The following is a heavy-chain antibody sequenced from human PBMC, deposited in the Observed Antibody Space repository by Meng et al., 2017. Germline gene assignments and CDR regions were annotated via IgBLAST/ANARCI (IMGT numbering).Heavy chain of an antibody. CDR3: AKDVIVVVVAASLFDY. V-gene: IGHV3-23*01. D-gene: IGHD2-15*01. J-gene: IGHJ4*02. CDR1: GFTFSSYA. CDR2: ISGSGGST. Sequence: GESLKISCAASGFTFSSYAMSWVRQAPGKWLEWVSAISGSGGSTYYADSVKGRFTISRDNSKNTLYLQMNSLRAEETAVYYCAKDVIVVVVAASLFDYWGQGTLVTVSS.